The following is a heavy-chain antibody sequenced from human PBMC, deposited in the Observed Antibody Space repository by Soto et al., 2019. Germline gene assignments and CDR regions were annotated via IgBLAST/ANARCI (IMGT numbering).Heavy chain of an antibody. V-gene: IGHV3-7*01. D-gene: IGHD5-12*01. CDR3: ARGNGYVYY. CDR1: GFTFSSYS. Sequence: EVQLVESGGGLVKPGGSLRLSCAASGFTFSSYSMNWVRQAPGKGLEWVANIKQDGSEKYYVDSVKGRFTISRDNAKNSLYLQMNSLRAEDTAVYYCARGNGYVYYWGQGTLVTVSS. CDR2: IKQDGSEK. J-gene: IGHJ4*02.